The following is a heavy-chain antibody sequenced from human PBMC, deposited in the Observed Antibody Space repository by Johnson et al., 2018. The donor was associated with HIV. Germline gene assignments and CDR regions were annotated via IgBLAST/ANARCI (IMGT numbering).Heavy chain of an antibody. CDR3: ARSPLRYFDWSYGFDI. Sequence: VQLVESGGDLVQPGGSLRLSCAASGFAFSNHWMSWVRQAPGKGLERVANIKQDGSEKYYVDSVKGRFTMSRDNAKNSVYLQMNSLRAEDTAVYYCARSPLRYFDWSYGFDIWGQGTMVTVSS. CDR2: IKQDGSEK. V-gene: IGHV3-7*05. CDR1: GFAFSNHW. J-gene: IGHJ3*02. D-gene: IGHD3-9*01.